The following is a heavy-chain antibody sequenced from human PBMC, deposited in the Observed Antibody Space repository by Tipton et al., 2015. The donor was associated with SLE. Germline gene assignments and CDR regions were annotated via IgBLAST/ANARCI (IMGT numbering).Heavy chain of an antibody. D-gene: IGHD1-26*01. CDR3: AREGSGGDYFDY. Sequence: SLRLSCAASGFTFDDYAMRWVRQPPGKGLEWVSGISWNSYNIAYADSVKGRFTISRDNAKNSLYLQMNSLRPDDTAFYSCAREGSGGDYFDYWGQGTLVTVSS. V-gene: IGHV3-9*01. CDR2: ISWNSYNI. J-gene: IGHJ4*02. CDR1: GFTFDDYA.